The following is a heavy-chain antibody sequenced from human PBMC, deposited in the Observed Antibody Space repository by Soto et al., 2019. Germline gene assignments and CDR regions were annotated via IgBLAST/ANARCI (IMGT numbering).Heavy chain of an antibody. CDR2: ISAYNGNT. J-gene: IGHJ4*02. Sequence: ASVKVSCKAVGYTFINYGISWVRQAPGQGLEWMGWISAYNGNTKYAQKLQGRVTMTTDTSTSTAYMELRSLRSDDTAVYYCARDSPPVDYWGQGTLVTVSS. CDR3: ARDSPPVDY. V-gene: IGHV1-18*01. CDR1: GYTFINYG.